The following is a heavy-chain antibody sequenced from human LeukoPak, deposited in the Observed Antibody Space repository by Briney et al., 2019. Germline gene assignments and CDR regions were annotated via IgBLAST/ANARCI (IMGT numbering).Heavy chain of an antibody. CDR3: AREGNYYGSGSSY. V-gene: IGHV4-39*07. J-gene: IGHJ4*02. CDR1: GGSISSSSYY. CDR2: IYYSGST. D-gene: IGHD3-10*01. Sequence: SETLFLTCTVSGGSISSSSYYWGWIRQPPGKGLEWIGNIYYSGSTYYNPSLKSRVTISLDTSKNQFSLKLSSVTAADTAVYYCAREGNYYGSGSSYWGQGTLVTVSS.